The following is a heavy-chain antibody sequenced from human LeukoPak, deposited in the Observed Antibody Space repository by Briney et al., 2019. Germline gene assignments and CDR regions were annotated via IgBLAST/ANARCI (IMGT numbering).Heavy chain of an antibody. CDR3: ARDLVVTAADAFDI. V-gene: IGHV4-4*02. CDR1: GGSISSSNW. CDR2: IHHSGST. D-gene: IGHD2-2*01. J-gene: IGHJ3*02. Sequence: SETLSLTCAVSGGSISSSNWWTWVRQPPGKGLEWIGEIHHSGSTNYNPSLKSRVTISVDTSKNQFSLKLSSVTAADTAVYYCARDLVVTAADAFDIWGQGTMVTVSS.